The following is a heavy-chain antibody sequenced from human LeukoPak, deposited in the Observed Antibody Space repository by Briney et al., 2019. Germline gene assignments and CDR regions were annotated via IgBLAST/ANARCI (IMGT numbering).Heavy chain of an antibody. CDR2: ILPGDSDT. V-gene: IGHV5-51*01. Sequence: GESLKISCKGSGYSFTNNWIGWVRQMPGKGLEWMGIILPGDSDTRYSPSFQGQVTISADKSINTAYVRWSSLKASDTAMYYCATYAGTSSKYFQHWGQGTLVTVSS. D-gene: IGHD3-10*01. CDR3: ATYAGTSSKYFQH. J-gene: IGHJ1*01. CDR1: GYSFTNNW.